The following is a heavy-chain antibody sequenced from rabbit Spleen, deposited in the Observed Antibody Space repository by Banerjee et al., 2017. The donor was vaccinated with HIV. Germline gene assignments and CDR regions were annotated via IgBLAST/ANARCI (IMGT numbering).Heavy chain of an antibody. CDR3: ARSRAYYIYGNGGFGYTADYFNL. CDR2: IYGGSRGNT. V-gene: IGHV1S40*01. D-gene: IGHD6-1*01. CDR1: GFSFNSGYD. J-gene: IGHJ4*01. Sequence: QSLEESGGGLVKPGASLTLTCTASGFSFNSGYDMCWVRQAPGKGLEWIACIYGGSRGNTYSATWAKGRFTISKTSSTTVTLQMTSLTAADTATYFCARSRAYYIYGNGGFGYTADYFNLWGPGTLVTVS.